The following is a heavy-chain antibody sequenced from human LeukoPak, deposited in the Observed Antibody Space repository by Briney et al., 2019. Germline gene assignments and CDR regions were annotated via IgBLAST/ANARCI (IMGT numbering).Heavy chain of an antibody. Sequence: GGSLRLSCAASGFTFSSYAMHWGRQAPGKGLEWVAVISYDGSNKYYADSVKGRFTISRVNSKNTLYLQMNSLRAEDTAVYYCGRDGVGTAPRTPHYFDYWGQGTLVTVSS. J-gene: IGHJ4*02. CDR1: GFTFSSYA. CDR3: GRDGVGTAPRTPHYFDY. CDR2: ISYDGSNK. V-gene: IGHV3-30-3*01. D-gene: IGHD2-8*02.